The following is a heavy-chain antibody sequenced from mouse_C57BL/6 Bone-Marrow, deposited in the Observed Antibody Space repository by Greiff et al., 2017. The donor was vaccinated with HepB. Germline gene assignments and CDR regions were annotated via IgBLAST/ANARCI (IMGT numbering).Heavy chain of an antibody. CDR1: GYTFTSYW. J-gene: IGHJ2*01. V-gene: IGHV1-55*01. CDR3: ARSPVTTVGCDY. D-gene: IGHD1-1*01. Sequence: QVQLQQSGAELVKPGASVKMSCKASGYTFTSYWITWVKQRPGQGLEWIGDIYPGSGSTNYNEKFKSKATLTVDTSSSTAYMQLSSLTSEDSAVYYCARSPVTTVGCDYWGQGTTLTVSS. CDR2: IYPGSGST.